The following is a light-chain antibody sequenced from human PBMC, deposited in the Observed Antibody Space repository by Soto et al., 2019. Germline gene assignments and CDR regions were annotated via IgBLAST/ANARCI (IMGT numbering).Light chain of an antibody. Sequence: QSVLTQQPSASGTPGQSVTISCSGSSSNIGSNTVNWYQQLPGTAPKLLIYSNNQRPSGVPDRFSGSKSGTSASLAISGLQSEDEADYYCAAWDDSLNGYVFGTGTKV. CDR1: SSNIGSNT. CDR2: SNN. V-gene: IGLV1-44*01. CDR3: AAWDDSLNGYV. J-gene: IGLJ1*01.